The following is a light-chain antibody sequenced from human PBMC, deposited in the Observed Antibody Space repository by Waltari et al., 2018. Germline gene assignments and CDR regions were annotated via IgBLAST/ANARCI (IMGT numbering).Light chain of an antibody. CDR3: AAWDDSLSGRV. CDR1: NSHIGSHN. Sequence: QSVLTQPPSASGTPGQGVIIPCSGSNSHIGSHNLYWYQHLPGTAPKLLIYKNNQRPSGVPERFSGSKSGTSASLAISGLWSEDEADYYCAAWDDSLSGRVFGGGTKLTVL. J-gene: IGLJ3*02. V-gene: IGLV1-47*03. CDR2: KNN.